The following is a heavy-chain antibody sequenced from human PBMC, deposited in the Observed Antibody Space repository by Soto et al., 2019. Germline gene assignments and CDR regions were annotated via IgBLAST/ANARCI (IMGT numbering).Heavy chain of an antibody. CDR2: ISYSGIT. V-gene: IGHV4-59*11. Sequence: QVLLQESGPGLVKPSETLSLTCNVSGAAIGAHYWHWIRQPPGKGLEWIGYISYSGITHYNVSVRSQASISVDTYKNQLSLTLTSVTAADTAVYYCARDGNGVYYFAPWGHGTRVTVSS. CDR3: ARDGNGVYYFAP. CDR1: GAAIGAHY. J-gene: IGHJ5*02. D-gene: IGHD2-8*01.